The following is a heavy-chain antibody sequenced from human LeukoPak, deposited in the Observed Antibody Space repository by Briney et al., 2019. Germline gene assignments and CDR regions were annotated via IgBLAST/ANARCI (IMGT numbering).Heavy chain of an antibody. CDR2: INTDGSST. J-gene: IGHJ3*02. CDR3: AKEMPTYYYDSSGPLSAFDI. V-gene: IGHV3-74*01. CDR1: GFTFSSYW. Sequence: GGSLRLSCAASGFTFSSYWMHWVRQAPGKGLVWVSRINTDGSSTSYADSVKGRFTISRDNAKNTLYLQMNSLRAEDTAVYYCAKEMPTYYYDSSGPLSAFDIWGQGTMVTVSS. D-gene: IGHD3-22*01.